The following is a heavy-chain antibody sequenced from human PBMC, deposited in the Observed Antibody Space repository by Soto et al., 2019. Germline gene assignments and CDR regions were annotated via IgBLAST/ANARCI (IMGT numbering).Heavy chain of an antibody. Sequence: SVKVSCKASGGTFSSYAISWVRQAPGQGLEWMGGIIPIFGTANYAQKFQGRVTITADESTSTAYMELRSLRSDDTAVYYCARDSSGWYPYFDYWGQGTLVTVSS. V-gene: IGHV1-69*13. CDR3: ARDSSGWYPYFDY. D-gene: IGHD6-19*01. J-gene: IGHJ4*02. CDR2: IIPIFGTA. CDR1: GGTFSSYA.